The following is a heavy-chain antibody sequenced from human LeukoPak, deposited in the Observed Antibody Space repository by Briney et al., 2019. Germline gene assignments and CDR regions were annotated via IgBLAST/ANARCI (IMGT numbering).Heavy chain of an antibody. CDR3: ARDNSVGDNAWWFDP. CDR2: INPTGGST. D-gene: IGHD1-26*01. CDR1: GYTFTTYG. V-gene: IGHV1-46*01. J-gene: IGHJ5*02. Sequence: GASVKVSCKTSGYTFTTYGILWVRQAPGQGLEWMGLINPTGGSTGYAQKFQGRVTMTRDMSTSTDYMELSSLRSEDTAIYYCARDNSVGDNAWWFDPWGQGTLVTVSS.